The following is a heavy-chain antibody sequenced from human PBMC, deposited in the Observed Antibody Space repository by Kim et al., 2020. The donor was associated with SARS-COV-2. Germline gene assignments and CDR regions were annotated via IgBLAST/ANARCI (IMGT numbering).Heavy chain of an antibody. Sequence: GGSLRLSCAVSGFTFSDHYMDWLRQAPGKGLEWVGRTRNKANSYTTEYAASVKGRFTISRDDSKNSLYLQMNSLKTEDTAVYYCTRSGGSYSPVDYWGRG. CDR3: TRSGGSYSPVDY. CDR1: GFTFSDHY. J-gene: IGHJ4*02. D-gene: IGHD1-26*01. V-gene: IGHV3-72*01. CDR2: TRNKANSYTT.